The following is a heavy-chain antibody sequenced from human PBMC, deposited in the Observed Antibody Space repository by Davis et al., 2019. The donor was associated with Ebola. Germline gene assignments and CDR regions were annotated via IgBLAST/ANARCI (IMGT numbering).Heavy chain of an antibody. D-gene: IGHD4-17*01. Sequence: GGSLRLSCAASGFTFSSYAMNWVRQAPGKGLEWVSVISGSGGSTYYADSVKGRFTISRDNSKNTLYLQMNSLSEDTAVYYCAKMTTVTTFGGMDVWGQGTTVTVSS. CDR3: AKMTTVTTFGGMDV. V-gene: IGHV3-23*01. CDR2: ISGSGGST. CDR1: GFTFSSYA. J-gene: IGHJ6*02.